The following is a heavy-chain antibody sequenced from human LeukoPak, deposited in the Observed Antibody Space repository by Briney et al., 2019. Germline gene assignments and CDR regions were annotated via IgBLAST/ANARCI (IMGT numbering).Heavy chain of an antibody. CDR1: GGSISSGTHY. D-gene: IGHD2-2*01. J-gene: IGHJ6*02. CDR2: IYNTGSA. CDR3: ASTHCASPSCYSYYYSGLDV. V-gene: IGHV4-31*03. Sequence: PSQTLSLTCTVSGGSISSGTHYWNWIRQHPGQGLEWIGHIYNTGSAYYNPSLMSRVSISIDTSENQFSLKLSSVTAADTAVYYCASTHCASPSCYSYYYSGLDVWGQGTTVIVSS.